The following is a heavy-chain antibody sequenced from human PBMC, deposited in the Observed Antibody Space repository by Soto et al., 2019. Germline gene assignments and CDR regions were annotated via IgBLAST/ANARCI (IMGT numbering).Heavy chain of an antibody. CDR2: ISGSGGST. V-gene: IGHV3-23*01. J-gene: IGHJ6*02. CDR3: AKAQFAIVGVVSGPYYYYGTDV. Sequence: GPSCPASAVPFSTYANSWVRQVPGEGLEWVSAISGSGGSTYYADSVKGRFTISRDNSKNTLYLQMNSLRAEDTAVYYCAKAQFAIVGVVSGPYYYYGTDVWGQGTTVTVSS. CDR1: AVPFSTYA. D-gene: IGHD3-3*01.